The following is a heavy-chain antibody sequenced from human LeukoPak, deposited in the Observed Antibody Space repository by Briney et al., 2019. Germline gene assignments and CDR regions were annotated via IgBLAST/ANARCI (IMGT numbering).Heavy chain of an antibody. V-gene: IGHV1-8*02. CDR1: GYTFTSYG. J-gene: IGHJ3*02. CDR3: AKDTTYYYDSSGYYDACDI. CDR2: MNPNSGNT. Sequence: GASVKVSCKASGYTFTSYGINWVRQATGQGLEWMGWMNPNSGNTGYAQKFQGRVTMTRNTSISTAYMELSSLRSEDTAVYYCAKDTTYYYDSSGYYDACDIWGQGTMVTVSS. D-gene: IGHD3-22*01.